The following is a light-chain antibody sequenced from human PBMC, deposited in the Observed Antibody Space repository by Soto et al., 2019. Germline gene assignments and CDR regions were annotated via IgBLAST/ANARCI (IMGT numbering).Light chain of an antibody. V-gene: IGKV3-20*01. J-gene: IGKJ1*01. CDR2: GAS. Sequence: ETVLTQSPGTLSLSPGERAILSCRASQSVTRNNLAWFQQKPGQAPRLLIYGASNRATGIPDRFSGSGSGTDFTLTISRLESEDFAVYYCQQYGGLPRTFGQGTKVEIK. CDR1: QSVTRNN. CDR3: QQYGGLPRT.